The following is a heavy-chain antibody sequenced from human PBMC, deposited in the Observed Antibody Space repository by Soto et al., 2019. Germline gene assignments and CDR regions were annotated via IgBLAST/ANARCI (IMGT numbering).Heavy chain of an antibody. CDR1: GGTFSSYA. V-gene: IGHV1-69*13. J-gene: IGHJ4*02. CDR3: ASYYYDSSGYSHYFDY. CDR2: IIPIFGTA. Sequence: SEKVSCKASGGTFSSYAISWVRQAPGQGLEWMGGIIPIFGTANYAQKFQGRVTITADESTSTAYMELSSLRSEDTAVYYCASYYYDSSGYSHYFDYWGQGTLVTVSS. D-gene: IGHD3-22*01.